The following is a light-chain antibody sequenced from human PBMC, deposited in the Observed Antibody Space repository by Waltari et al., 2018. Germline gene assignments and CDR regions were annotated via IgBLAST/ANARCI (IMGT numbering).Light chain of an antibody. J-gene: IGLJ2*01. Sequence: QTVVTQEPSLTVSPGGTVTLTCASSTGAVTSDYYPNWFQQKPGQPPTALIFSTRKKHSLTPTRFSGSLLGGKAALTLSGVQPEDEAEYYCLLYYRGAVVFGGGTKVTVL. CDR2: STR. CDR1: TGAVTSDYY. V-gene: IGLV7-43*01. CDR3: LLYYRGAVV.